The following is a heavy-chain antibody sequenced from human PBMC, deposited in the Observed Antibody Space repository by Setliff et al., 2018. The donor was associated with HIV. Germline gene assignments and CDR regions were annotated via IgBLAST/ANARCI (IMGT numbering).Heavy chain of an antibody. CDR2: MSPNSGNT. D-gene: IGHD6-13*01. V-gene: IGHV1-8*01. CDR1: GYTFTSYD. Sequence: VASVKVSCKASGYTFTSYDINWVRQATGQGLEWMGWMSPNSGNTGYAQKFQGRVTMTRNTSISTAYMELSSLRSEDTAVYYCARGRPIAARYYFDYWGQGTLVTVSS. J-gene: IGHJ4*02. CDR3: ARGRPIAARYYFDY.